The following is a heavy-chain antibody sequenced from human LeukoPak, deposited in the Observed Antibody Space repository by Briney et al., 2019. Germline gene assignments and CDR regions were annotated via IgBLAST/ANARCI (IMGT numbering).Heavy chain of an antibody. J-gene: IGHJ4*02. V-gene: IGHV6-1*01. CDR2: TYYRSKWFN. CDR3: TRAEGPGGYDYSY. CDR1: GDSVSNNSAA. Sequence: SQTLSLTCAISGDSVSNNSAAWNWIRQSPSRGLEWLGRTYYRSKWFNEYAQSVKSRITINPDTSKNQFSLQLNSVTPEDAAMYYCTRAEGPGGYDYSYWGQGTLVTVSS. D-gene: IGHD5-12*01.